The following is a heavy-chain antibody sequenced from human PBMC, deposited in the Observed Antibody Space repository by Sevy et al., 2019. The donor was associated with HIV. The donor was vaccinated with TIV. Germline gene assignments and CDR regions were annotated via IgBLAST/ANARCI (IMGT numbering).Heavy chain of an antibody. Sequence: GGSLRLSCAASGFTFGSYWMTWVRQAPGKGLEWVANIKQDGSETYYVDSVKGRFTISRDNVKNSLYLQMNSLRADDTALYYCARDLGYASEDCGDYFFDYWGQGTLVTVSS. V-gene: IGHV3-7*01. J-gene: IGHJ4*02. D-gene: IGHD4-17*01. CDR3: ARDLGYASEDCGDYFFDY. CDR1: GFTFGSYW. CDR2: IKQDGSET.